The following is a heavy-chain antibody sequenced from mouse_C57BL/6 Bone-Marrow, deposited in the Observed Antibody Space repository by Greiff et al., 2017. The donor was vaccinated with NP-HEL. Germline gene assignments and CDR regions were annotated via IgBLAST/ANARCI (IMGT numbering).Heavy chain of an antibody. V-gene: IGHV3-1*01. D-gene: IGHD4-1*02. J-gene: IGHJ3*01. Sequence: VQLKESGPGMVKPSQSLSLTCTVTGYSITSGYDWHWIRHFPGNKLEWMGYISYSGSTNYNPSLKSRISITHDTSKNHFFLKLNSVTTEDTATYYCASTGTEEAWFAYWGQGTLVTVSA. CDR3: ASTGTEEAWFAY. CDR2: ISYSGST. CDR1: GYSITSGYD.